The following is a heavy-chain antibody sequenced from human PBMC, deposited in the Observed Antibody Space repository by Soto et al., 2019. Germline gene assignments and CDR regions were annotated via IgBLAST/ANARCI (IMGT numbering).Heavy chain of an antibody. D-gene: IGHD1-26*01. CDR2: ISYDGSNK. CDR3: AKDVVVGATTGLGDYYYYYGMDV. CDR1: GFTFSSYG. Sequence: GGSLRLSCAASGFTFSSYGMHWVRQAPGKGLEWVAVISYDGSNKYYADSVKGRFTISRDNSKSTLYLQMNSLRAEDTAVYYCAKDVVVGATTGLGDYYYYYGMDVWGQGTTVTVSS. V-gene: IGHV3-30*18. J-gene: IGHJ6*02.